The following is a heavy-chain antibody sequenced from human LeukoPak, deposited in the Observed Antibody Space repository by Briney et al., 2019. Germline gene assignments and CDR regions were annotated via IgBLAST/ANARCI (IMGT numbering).Heavy chain of an antibody. D-gene: IGHD5-18*01. CDR1: GGTFSSYA. CDR2: IIPILGIA. Sequence: SVKVSCKASGGTFSSYAISWVRQAPGQGLEWMGRIIPILGIANYALKFQGRVTITADKSTSTANMELSSLRSEDTAVYYCATDTAPSGNWFDPWGQGTLVTVSS. V-gene: IGHV1-69*04. J-gene: IGHJ5*02. CDR3: ATDTAPSGNWFDP.